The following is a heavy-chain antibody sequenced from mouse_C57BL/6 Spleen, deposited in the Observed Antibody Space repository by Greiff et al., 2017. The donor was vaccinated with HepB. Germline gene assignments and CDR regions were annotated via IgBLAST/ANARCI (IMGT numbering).Heavy chain of an antibody. Sequence: QVQLQQSGAELVRPGASVKLSCKASGYTFTDYYINWVKQRPGQGLEWIARIYPGSGNTYYNEKFKGKATLTAEKSSSTAYMQLSSLTSEDSAVYFCARHYDYYHWYFDVWGTGTTVTVSS. V-gene: IGHV1-76*01. D-gene: IGHD2-4*01. CDR1: GYTFTDYY. J-gene: IGHJ1*03. CDR2: IYPGSGNT. CDR3: ARHYDYYHWYFDV.